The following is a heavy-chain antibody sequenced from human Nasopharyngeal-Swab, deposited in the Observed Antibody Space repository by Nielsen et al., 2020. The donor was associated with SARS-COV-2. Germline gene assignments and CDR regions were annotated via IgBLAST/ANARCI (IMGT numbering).Heavy chain of an antibody. V-gene: IGHV1-69*01. D-gene: IGHD2-2*01. Sequence: WVRQAPGQGLEWMGGIIPVFGTANYAQKFQGRVTITADESTSTAYMELSSLRSEDTAVYYCARAKYCSSTSCLRWGYFDYWGQGTLVTVSS. J-gene: IGHJ4*02. CDR3: ARAKYCSSTSCLRWGYFDY. CDR2: IIPVFGTA.